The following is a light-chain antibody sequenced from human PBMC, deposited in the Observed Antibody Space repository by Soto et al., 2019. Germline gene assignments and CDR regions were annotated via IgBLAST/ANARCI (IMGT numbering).Light chain of an antibody. V-gene: IGLV2-8*01. Sequence: QSVLTQPPSASGSHGQSVTISCTGTNSDVGGYNYVSWYQQYPGKAPKLIIYEVNERPSGVPDRFSGSKSGNTASLTVSGLQTADEADYYCSSYAGSNWYVFGTGTKAPS. CDR3: SSYAGSNWYV. CDR1: NSDVGGYNY. J-gene: IGLJ1*01. CDR2: EVN.